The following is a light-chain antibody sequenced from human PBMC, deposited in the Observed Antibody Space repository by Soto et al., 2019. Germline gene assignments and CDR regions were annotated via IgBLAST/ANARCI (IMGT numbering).Light chain of an antibody. CDR1: QRLLQTYVYSY. CDR2: LGS. CDR3: LQGLQSPYT. J-gene: IGKJ2*01. V-gene: IGKV2-28*01. Sequence: DIVMTQSPLSLAVTPGDSASISCRSSQRLLQTYVYSYLDWYVQKPGQSPQFLIYLGSNRACGVPDRFSGSGSGTDFTLKISRVEAEDVGIYYCLQGLQSPYTFGQGTKLEIK.